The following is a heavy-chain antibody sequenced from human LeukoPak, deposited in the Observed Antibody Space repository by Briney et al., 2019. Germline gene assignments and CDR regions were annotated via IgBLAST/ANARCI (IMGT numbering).Heavy chain of an antibody. D-gene: IGHD3-22*01. CDR2: IIPIFGTA. J-gene: IGHJ4*02. Sequence: ASVKVSCKASGGTFSSYAISWVRQAPGQGLEWMGGIIPIFGTANYAQKFQGRVTITADESTSTAYMELSSLRSEDTAVYYCARVISYDSSGYDSHFDYWGQGTLVTVSS. CDR3: ARVISYDSSGYDSHFDY. CDR1: GGTFSSYA. V-gene: IGHV1-69*13.